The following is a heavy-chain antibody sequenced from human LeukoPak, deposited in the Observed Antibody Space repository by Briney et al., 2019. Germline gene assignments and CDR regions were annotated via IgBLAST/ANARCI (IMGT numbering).Heavy chain of an antibody. Sequence: GGSLRLSCTASGFSFSGHWMHWARQLPGKGLVWVSRISPTGSTTSYADSVKGRFTVSRDNSKNTLYLQMNSLRAEDTAVYYCASARSNYDYYGMDVWGQGTTVTVSS. CDR2: ISPTGSTT. CDR3: ASARSNYDYYGMDV. J-gene: IGHJ6*02. CDR1: GFSFSGHW. D-gene: IGHD4-11*01. V-gene: IGHV3-74*01.